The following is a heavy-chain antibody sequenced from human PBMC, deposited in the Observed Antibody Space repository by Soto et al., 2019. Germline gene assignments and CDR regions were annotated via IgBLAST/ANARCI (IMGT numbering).Heavy chain of an antibody. CDR1: GFAFSNYA. CDR2: ISRSSSVI. D-gene: IGHD4-17*01. Sequence: EVQLLESGGDLVQPGGSLRLSCAASGFAFSNYAVTWVRQAQGKGLEWVSSISRSSSVIYYADSVRGRFIISRENSKNMLYLQMDSLRAEDTARYYCAKDPNGDYIGAFDDWGQGTLVTVSS. CDR3: AKDPNGDYIGAFDD. J-gene: IGHJ4*02. V-gene: IGHV3-23*01.